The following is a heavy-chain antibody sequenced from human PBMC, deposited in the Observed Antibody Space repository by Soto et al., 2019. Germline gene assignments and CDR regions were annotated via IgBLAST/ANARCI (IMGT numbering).Heavy chain of an antibody. CDR3: ARALTDCSGGSCYNPYYYGMDV. D-gene: IGHD2-15*01. CDR1: GGSISSGGYY. CDR2: IYYSGST. Sequence: SETLSLTCTVSGGSISSGGYYWSWIRQHPGKGLEWVGYIYYSGSTYYNPSLKSRVTISVDTSKNQFSLKLSSVTAADTAVYYCARALTDCSGGSCYNPYYYGMDVWGQGTTVTVSS. V-gene: IGHV4-31*03. J-gene: IGHJ6*02.